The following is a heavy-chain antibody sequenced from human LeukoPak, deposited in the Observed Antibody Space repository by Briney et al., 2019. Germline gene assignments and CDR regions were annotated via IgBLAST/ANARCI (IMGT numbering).Heavy chain of an antibody. Sequence: GSLRLSCAASGFTFSSYSMNWVRQAPGKGLEWVSSISSSSSYIYYADSVKGRFTISRDNAKNSLYLQMNSLRAEDTAVYYCARGMVRGVIESDAFDIWGQGTMVTVSS. CDR3: ARGMVRGVIESDAFDI. V-gene: IGHV3-21*01. CDR2: ISSSSSYI. J-gene: IGHJ3*02. CDR1: GFTFSSYS. D-gene: IGHD3-10*01.